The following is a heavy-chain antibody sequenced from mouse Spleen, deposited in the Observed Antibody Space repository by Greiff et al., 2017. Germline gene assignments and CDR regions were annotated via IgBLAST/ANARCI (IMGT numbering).Heavy chain of an antibody. Sequence: VHLVESGAELVRPGASVKLSCKASGYTFTDYYINWVKQRPGQGLEWIARIYPGSGNTYYNEKFKGKATLTAEKSSSTAYMQLSSLTSEDSAVYFCARGYDGYYAMDYWGQGTSVTVSS. CDR3: ARGYDGYYAMDY. V-gene: IGHV1-76*01. CDR2: IYPGSGNT. D-gene: IGHD2-3*01. CDR1: GYTFTDYY. J-gene: IGHJ4*01.